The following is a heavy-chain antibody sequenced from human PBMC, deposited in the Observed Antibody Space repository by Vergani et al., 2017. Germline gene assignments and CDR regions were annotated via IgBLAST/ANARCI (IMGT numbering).Heavy chain of an antibody. J-gene: IGHJ2*01. CDR1: RGSISEDTYY. Sequence: QLQLQESGPGLVKPSETLSLTCTVSRGSISEDTYYWGWIRQPPGKGLEWIGSFYYSGSSYANPSLRSRVIIYGDTSKDHVYLQLSSVTAADTAVYYCASGKYYSDSTSHFRGRYFDVWGRGTLVTVPS. CDR2: FYYSGSS. D-gene: IGHD3-16*01. V-gene: IGHV4-39*02. CDR3: ASGKYYSDSTSHFRGRYFDV.